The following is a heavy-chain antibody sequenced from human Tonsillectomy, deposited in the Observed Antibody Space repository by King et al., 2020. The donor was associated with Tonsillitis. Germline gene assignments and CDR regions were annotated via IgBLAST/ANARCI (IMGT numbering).Heavy chain of an antibody. CDR1: GYTFSGYY. V-gene: IGHV1-2*02. D-gene: IGHD6-13*01. Sequence: VQLVESGAEVKKPGASVKVSCRASGYTFSGYYIHWVRQAPGQGLEWMGSINPNSGGTNHAQNFLGRVTMTRNTSISTAYMELSRLTSDDTAVYYCAREHIEAVGATYYYHGMDVWGQGTTVTVFS. J-gene: IGHJ6*02. CDR2: INPNSGGT. CDR3: AREHIEAVGATYYYHGMDV.